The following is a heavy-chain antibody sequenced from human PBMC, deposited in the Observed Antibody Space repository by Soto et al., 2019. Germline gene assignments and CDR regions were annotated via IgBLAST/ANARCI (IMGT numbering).Heavy chain of an antibody. D-gene: IGHD2-15*01. V-gene: IGHV3-23*01. CDR3: ARRRGTRVKDAFDI. J-gene: IGHJ3*02. CDR1: GLKFSSYA. Sequence: EVQLLESGGGLLQPGWSLRLSCAASGLKFSSYAMRLVRQSPGKGLEGVSAISGSGGSTYYADSVKGRFTISRDNSKNLMCRQMNRRIADDTAVYFCARRRGTRVKDAFDIWGQGTMVTVSS. CDR2: ISGSGGST.